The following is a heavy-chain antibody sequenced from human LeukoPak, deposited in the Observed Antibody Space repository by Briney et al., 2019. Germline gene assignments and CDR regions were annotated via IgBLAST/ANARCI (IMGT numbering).Heavy chain of an antibody. CDR1: GGSISSYY. J-gene: IGHJ4*02. V-gene: IGHV4-59*08. CDR2: IYYSGST. CDR3: ARNDYYDSSGYYYGFDY. D-gene: IGHD3-22*01. Sequence: SETLSLTCTVSGGSISSYYWSWIRQPPGKGLEWIGYIYYSGSTNYNPSLKSRVTISVDTSENQFSLKLSSVTAADTAVYYCARNDYYDSSGYYYGFDYWGQGTLVTVSS.